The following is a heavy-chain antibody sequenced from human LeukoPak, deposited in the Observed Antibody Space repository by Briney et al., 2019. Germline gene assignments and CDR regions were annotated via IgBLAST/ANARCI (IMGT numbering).Heavy chain of an antibody. Sequence: SVKVSCKASGDTFSSYAISWVRQAPGQGLEWMGGIIPIFGTANYAQKFQGRVTITADESTSTAYMELSSLRSEGTAVYYCAVRGWEVLLSHFDYWGQGTLVTVSS. J-gene: IGHJ4*02. CDR1: GDTFSSYA. D-gene: IGHD1-26*01. V-gene: IGHV1-69*01. CDR3: AVRGWEVLLSHFDY. CDR2: IIPIFGTA.